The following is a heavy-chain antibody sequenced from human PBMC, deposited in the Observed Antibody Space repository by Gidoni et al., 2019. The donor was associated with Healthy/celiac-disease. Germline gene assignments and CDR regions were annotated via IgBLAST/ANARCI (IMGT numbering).Heavy chain of an antibody. D-gene: IGHD6-13*01. J-gene: IGHJ6*02. V-gene: IGHV3-21*01. CDR3: ARDWVIAAAVAYYYYYGMDV. CDR2: ISSSSSYI. Sequence: EVQLVESGGGLVKPGGSLRLSCAASGFTFSSYSMNWVRQAPGKGLEWVSSISSSSSYIYYADSVKGRFTISRDNAKNSLYLQMNSLRAEDTAVYYCARDWVIAAAVAYYYYYGMDVWGQGTTVTVSS. CDR1: GFTFSSYS.